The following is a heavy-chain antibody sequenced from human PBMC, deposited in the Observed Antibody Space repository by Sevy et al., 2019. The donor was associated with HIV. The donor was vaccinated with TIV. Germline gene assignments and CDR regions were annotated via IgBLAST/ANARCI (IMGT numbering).Heavy chain of an antibody. J-gene: IGHJ4*02. CDR2: IRSNADGGTA. CDR3: TTVLGWEGTSDY. CDR1: GFSFINAW. Sequence: GGYLRLSCAASGFSFINAWMNWVRQAPGKGLEWVGRIRSNADGGTADYAAPVKGRFIISRDDSENTLYLQMNSLRTEDTAIYYCTTVLGWEGTSDYWGQGTLVTVSS. V-gene: IGHV3-15*07. D-gene: IGHD1-26*01.